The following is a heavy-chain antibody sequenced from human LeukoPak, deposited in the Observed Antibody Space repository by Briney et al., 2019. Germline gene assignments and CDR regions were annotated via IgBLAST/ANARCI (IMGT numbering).Heavy chain of an antibody. CDR2: ISWNSGSI. CDR3: AKDMGGRQQLADY. D-gene: IGHD6-13*01. J-gene: IGHJ4*02. Sequence: GGSLRLSCAASGFTVSSNYMSWVRQAPGKGLEWVSGISWNSGSIGYADSVKGRFTISRDNAKNSLYLQMNSLRAEDTALYYCAKDMGGRQQLADYWGQGTLVTVSS. CDR1: GFTVSSNY. V-gene: IGHV3-9*01.